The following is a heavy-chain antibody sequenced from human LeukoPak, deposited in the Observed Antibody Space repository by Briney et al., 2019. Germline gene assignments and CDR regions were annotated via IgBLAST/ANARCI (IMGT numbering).Heavy chain of an antibody. CDR2: INHSGST. CDR3: ARGLRQQLGYFQH. Sequence: SETLSLTCAVYGGSFSGHYWSWIRQPPGKGLEWIGEINHSGSTNYNPSLKSRVTISVDTSKNQFSLKLSSVTAADTAVYYCARGLRQQLGYFQHWGQGTLVTVSS. J-gene: IGHJ1*01. V-gene: IGHV4-34*01. CDR1: GGSFSGHY. D-gene: IGHD6-13*01.